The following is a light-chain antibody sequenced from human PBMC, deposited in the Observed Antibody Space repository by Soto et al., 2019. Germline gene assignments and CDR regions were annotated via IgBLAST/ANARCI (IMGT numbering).Light chain of an antibody. Sequence: QSALTQPASVSGSPGQSITISCTGTSSDVGGYNYVSWYQHHPGKAPKLMIYEVSHRPSGVSNRFSGSKSGNTASLTISGLQAEDEADYSCSSYTASSTLPSVFGTGTKLTVL. V-gene: IGLV2-14*01. CDR1: SSDVGGYNY. J-gene: IGLJ1*01. CDR2: EVS. CDR3: SSYTASSTLPSV.